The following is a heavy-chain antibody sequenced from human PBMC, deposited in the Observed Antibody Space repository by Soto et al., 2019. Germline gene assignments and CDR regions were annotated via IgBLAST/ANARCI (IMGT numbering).Heavy chain of an antibody. J-gene: IGHJ4*02. Sequence: GGSLRLSCAASGFTFSSYSMNWVRQAPGKGLEWVSSISSSSSYIYYADSVKGRFTISRDNAKNSLYLQMNSLRAEDTAVYYCARSGTSNQYYFDYWGQGTMVTVP. CDR3: ARSGTSNQYYFDY. D-gene: IGHD1-26*01. V-gene: IGHV3-21*01. CDR1: GFTFSSYS. CDR2: ISSSSSYI.